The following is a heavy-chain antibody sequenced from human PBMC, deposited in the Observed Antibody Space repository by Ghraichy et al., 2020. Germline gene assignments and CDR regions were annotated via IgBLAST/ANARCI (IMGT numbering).Heavy chain of an antibody. CDR2: ISGSGGST. Sequence: GESLNISCAASGFTFSSYAMSWVRQAPGKGLEWVSAISGSGGSTYYADSVKGRFTISRDNSKNTLYLQMNSLRAEDTAVYYCAKGSGWYFYYYMDVWGKGTTVTVSS. CDR1: GFTFSSYA. D-gene: IGHD6-19*01. CDR3: AKGSGWYFYYYMDV. V-gene: IGHV3-23*01. J-gene: IGHJ6*03.